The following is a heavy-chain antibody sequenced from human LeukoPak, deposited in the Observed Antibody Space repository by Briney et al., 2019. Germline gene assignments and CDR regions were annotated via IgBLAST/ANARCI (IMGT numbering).Heavy chain of an antibody. CDR2: ISGSGVGT. D-gene: IGHD2-15*01. CDR3: ARDPPYCSGGSCYSGNDAFDI. CDR1: GFTFSSYT. V-gene: IGHV3-23*01. Sequence: PGGSLRLSCAASGFTFSSYTMNWVRQAPGKGLEWVSAISGSGVGTYYADSVKGRFTISRDNSWNTLYLQMSSLRAEDTAVYYCARDPPYCSGGSCYSGNDAFDIWGQGTMVTVSS. J-gene: IGHJ3*02.